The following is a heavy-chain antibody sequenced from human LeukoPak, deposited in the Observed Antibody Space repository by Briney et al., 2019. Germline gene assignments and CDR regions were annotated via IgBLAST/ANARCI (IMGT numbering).Heavy chain of an antibody. CDR1: GGTFSNYA. D-gene: IGHD3-22*01. J-gene: IGHJ4*02. Sequence: GASVKVSCKASGGTFSNYAISWVRQAPGQGLEWMGRIIPIFGTTNYAQKFQGRVTITTDESTSTAYMELSSLRSEDTAVYYCARGGEANYYDTSGYYLYYYWGQGTLVTASS. V-gene: IGHV1-69*05. CDR3: ARGGEANYYDTSGYYLYYY. CDR2: IIPIFGTT.